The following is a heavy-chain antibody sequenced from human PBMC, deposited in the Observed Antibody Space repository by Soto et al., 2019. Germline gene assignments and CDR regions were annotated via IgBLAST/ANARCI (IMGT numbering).Heavy chain of an antibody. CDR3: ARGRDGSNYYFDY. CDR1: GGTFSDSV. V-gene: IGHV1-69*13. J-gene: IGHJ4*02. D-gene: IGHD3-10*01. Sequence: ASVKVSCKASGGTFSDSVTSWVRQAPGQGLEWMGGIVPMFGKANLAEKFQDRVTITADESTSTAYMELSSLRSDDSAVYYCARGRDGSNYYFDYWGQGTLVTVSS. CDR2: IVPMFGKA.